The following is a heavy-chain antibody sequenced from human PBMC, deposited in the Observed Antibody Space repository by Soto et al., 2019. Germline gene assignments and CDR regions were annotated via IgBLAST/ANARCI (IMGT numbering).Heavy chain of an antibody. CDR2: IRTNADGGTT. V-gene: IGHV3-15*07. CDR3: TTGLIKWQLHYFDY. Sequence: EVQLVESGGAVVKPGGSLRLSCAASGFTFANAYMNWVRQAPGKGLEWVDRIRTNADGGTTEYAAPVRGRFTISRDHSEYKSYPQINTLQPEYTAVYYCTTGLIKWQLHYFDYSGQGALVTASS. J-gene: IGHJ4*02. D-gene: IGHD5-12*01. CDR1: GFTFANAY.